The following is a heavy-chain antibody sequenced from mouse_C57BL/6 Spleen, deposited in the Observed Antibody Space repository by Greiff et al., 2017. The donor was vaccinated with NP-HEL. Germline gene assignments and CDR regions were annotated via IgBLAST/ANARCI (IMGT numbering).Heavy chain of an antibody. J-gene: IGHJ2*01. CDR3: ARDDYDGGFDD. Sequence: QLQQSGPELVKPGDSVKISCKASGYSFTGYFMNWVMQSHGKSLEWIGRINPYNGDTFYNQKFKGKATLTVDKSSSTAHMELRSLTSEDSAVYYCARDDYDGGFDDWGQGTTLTVSS. V-gene: IGHV1-20*01. D-gene: IGHD2-4*01. CDR1: GYSFTGYF. CDR2: INPYNGDT.